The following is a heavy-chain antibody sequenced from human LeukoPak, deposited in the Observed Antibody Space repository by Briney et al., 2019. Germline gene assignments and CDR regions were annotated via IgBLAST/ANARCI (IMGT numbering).Heavy chain of an antibody. CDR3: ATAWGSYDFWSGYLRNYYYYYYMDV. CDR1: GGTFSSYA. CDR2: IIPIFGTA. V-gene: IGHV1-69*05. J-gene: IGHJ6*03. Sequence: ASVKVSCKASGGTFSSYAISWVRQAPGQGLEWMGGIIPIFGTANYAQKFQGRVTITTDESTSTAYMELSSLRSEDTAVYYCATAWGSYDFWSGYLRNYYYYYYMDVWGKGTTVTVSS. D-gene: IGHD3-3*01.